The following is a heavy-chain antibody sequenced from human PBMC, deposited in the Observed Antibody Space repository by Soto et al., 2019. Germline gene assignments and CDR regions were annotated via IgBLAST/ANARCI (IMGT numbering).Heavy chain of an antibody. CDR3: ARAGGHDYGDGSDY. CDR2: ISSSSSYI. V-gene: IGHV3-21*01. Sequence: PGGSLRLSCAASGFTFSSYSMNWVRQAPGKGLEWVSSISSSSSYIYYADSVKGRFTISRDNAKNSLYLQMNSLRAEDTAVYYCARAGGHDYGDGSDYWGQGTLVTVSS. J-gene: IGHJ4*02. D-gene: IGHD4-17*01. CDR1: GFTFSSYS.